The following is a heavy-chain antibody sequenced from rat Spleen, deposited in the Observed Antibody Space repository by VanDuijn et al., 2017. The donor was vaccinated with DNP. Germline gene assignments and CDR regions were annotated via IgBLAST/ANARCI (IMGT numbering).Heavy chain of an antibody. J-gene: IGHJ3*01. Sequence: EVQLVESGGDLVQPGRSLKLSCVASGFTFNNYWMTWLRQVPGKGLEWVASITSSGGSTYYPDSVKGRFTISRDNAKNTLYLQMNSLRSEDTATYYCARDGEGWFAYWGQGTLVTVSS. D-gene: IGHD4-2*01. V-gene: IGHV5-31*01. CDR1: GFTFNNYW. CDR2: ITSSGGST. CDR3: ARDGEGWFAY.